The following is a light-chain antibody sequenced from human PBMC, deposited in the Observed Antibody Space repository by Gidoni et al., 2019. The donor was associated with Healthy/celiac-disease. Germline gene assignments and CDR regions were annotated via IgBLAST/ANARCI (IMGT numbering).Light chain of an antibody. J-gene: IGKJ3*01. CDR3: QQYNNWLGT. CDR1: QSVSSN. CDR2: GAS. Sequence: EIVMTQSPATLSVSPGERATLSCRASQSVSSNLAWYQQKPGQAPRLLIYGASTRATGIPARFSGSGSGTEFTLTISSLQSEDFAVYYCQQYNNWLGTFGHXTKVDIK. V-gene: IGKV3-15*01.